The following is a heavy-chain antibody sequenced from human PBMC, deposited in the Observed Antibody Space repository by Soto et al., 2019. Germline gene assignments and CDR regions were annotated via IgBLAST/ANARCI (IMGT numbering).Heavy chain of an antibody. CDR2: ISSTTNYI. J-gene: IGHJ4*02. Sequence: GGSRRLSWAASGFTFTRYIMNWVRQAPGKGLEWVSSISSTTNYIYYGDSMKGRFTISRDNAKNSLYLEMNSLRAEDTAVYYCARESEDLTSNFDYWGQGTLVTVSS. CDR3: ARESEDLTSNFDY. V-gene: IGHV3-21*06. CDR1: GFTFTRYI.